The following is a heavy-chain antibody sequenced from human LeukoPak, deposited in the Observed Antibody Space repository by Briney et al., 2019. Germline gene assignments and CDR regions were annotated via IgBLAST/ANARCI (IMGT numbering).Heavy chain of an antibody. CDR1: GYTFTSYY. D-gene: IGHD4-11*01. CDR3: ARDAIVRDYSNSDY. J-gene: IGHJ4*02. V-gene: IGHV1-2*02. Sequence: GASVKVSCTASGYTFTSYYMHWVRQAPGQGLEWMGWINPNSGGTNYAQKFQGRVTMTRDTSISTAYMELSRLTSDDTAVYYCARDAIVRDYSNSDYWGQGTLVTVSS. CDR2: INPNSGGT.